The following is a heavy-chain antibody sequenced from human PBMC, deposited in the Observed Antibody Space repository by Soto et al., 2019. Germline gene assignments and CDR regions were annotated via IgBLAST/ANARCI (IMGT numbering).Heavy chain of an antibody. CDR1: GFTFSSSA. D-gene: IGHD1-26*01. CDR3: ARGKSGSYLFY. CDR2: ITGSGDTT. V-gene: IGHV3-23*01. Sequence: EVQLLESGGGLVQPGGSLRLSCAASGFTFSSSAMSWVRQAPGKGLECVSVITGSGDTTHYADSVKGRFTISRDNSKNTLSLQMHSVRAEDTALYYCARGKSGSYLFYWGQGTLVTVSS. J-gene: IGHJ4*02.